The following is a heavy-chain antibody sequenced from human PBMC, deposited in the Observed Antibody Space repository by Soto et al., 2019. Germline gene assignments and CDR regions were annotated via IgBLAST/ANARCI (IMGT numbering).Heavy chain of an antibody. J-gene: IGHJ4*02. V-gene: IGHV1-3*01. Sequence: ASVKVSCKASGYTFTSYAMHWVRQAPGQRLEWMGWINAGNGNTKYSQKFQGRVTITRDTSASTAYMELSSLRSEDTAVYYCAVDLYGDVPFDYWGQGTLVTISS. D-gene: IGHD4-17*01. CDR2: INAGNGNT. CDR1: GYTFTSYA. CDR3: AVDLYGDVPFDY.